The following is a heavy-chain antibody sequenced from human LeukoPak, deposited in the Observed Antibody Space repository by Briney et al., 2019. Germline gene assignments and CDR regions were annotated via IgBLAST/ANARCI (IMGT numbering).Heavy chain of an antibody. CDR1: GGSISSSSYY. CDR2: IYYSGST. J-gene: IGHJ2*01. CDR3: ARRAEGSGSRSYWYFDL. D-gene: IGHD3-10*01. V-gene: IGHV4-39*01. Sequence: SETLSLTCTVSGGSISSSSYYWGWIRQPPGKGLEWIGSIYYSGSTYYNPSLKSRVTISVDTSKNQFSLKLSSVTAADTAVYYCARRAEGSGSRSYWYFDLWGRGTLVTVSS.